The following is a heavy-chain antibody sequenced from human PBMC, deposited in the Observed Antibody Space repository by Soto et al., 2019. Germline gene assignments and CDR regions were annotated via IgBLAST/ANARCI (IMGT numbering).Heavy chain of an antibody. CDR1: GYTFTSYG. J-gene: IGHJ6*02. CDR3: ARDRCTTDKCYTHHFDV. Sequence: QVQLVQSGGEVTKPGASVKVACKPAGYTFTSYGVSWVRQAPGQGLAWMGWISVYTGNTKQAQKFQDRVTLTTEASTSKAYLELRNLSSDDTAVDYCARDRCTTDKCYTHHFDVWGQGTTVTVSS. V-gene: IGHV1-18*04. D-gene: IGHD2-8*01. CDR2: ISVYTGNT.